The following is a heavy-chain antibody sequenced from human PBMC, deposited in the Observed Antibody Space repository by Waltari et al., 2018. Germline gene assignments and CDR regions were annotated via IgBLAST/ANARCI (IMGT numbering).Heavy chain of an antibody. V-gene: IGHV1-69-2*01. CDR2: LDPENGAT. Sequence: EAQLIQSGAQVKSSGATVKVSCKAFASSFTDDDMHWMQQVPGKGPEWMARLDPENGATEFADRFQGRLTVTADTSTDTAYMELSGLTSEDTATYYCANSMSGPRVQWGQGTQVTVSP. CDR3: ANSMSGPRVQ. CDR1: ASSFTDDD. J-gene: IGHJ4*02. D-gene: IGHD3-3*01.